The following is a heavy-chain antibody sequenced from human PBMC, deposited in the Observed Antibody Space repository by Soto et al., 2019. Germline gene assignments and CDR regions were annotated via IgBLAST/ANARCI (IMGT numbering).Heavy chain of an antibody. CDR3: ARGGFTMVRGVIYYFDY. CDR1: GGTFSSYA. CDR2: IIPIFGTA. V-gene: IGHV1-69*06. Sequence: QVQLVQSGAEVKKPGSSVKVSCKASGGTFSSYAISWVRQAPGQGLEWMGGIIPIFGTANYAQKFQGRVTITADKSMSTAYMELSSLRSEDTAVYYCARGGFTMVRGVIYYFDYWGQGTLVTVSS. D-gene: IGHD3-10*01. J-gene: IGHJ4*02.